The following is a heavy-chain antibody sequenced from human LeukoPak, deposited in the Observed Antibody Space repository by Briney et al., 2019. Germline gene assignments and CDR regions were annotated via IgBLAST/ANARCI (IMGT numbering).Heavy chain of an antibody. J-gene: IGHJ3*02. CDR1: GGSISSYY. CDR2: IYYSGST. Sequence: SETLSLTCTVSGGSISSYYWSWIRQPPGKGLECIGYIYYSGSTNYNPSLKSRVTISVDTSKNQFSLKLSSVTAADTAVYYFASASLSRDAFDIWGQGTMVTVSS. CDR3: ASASLSRDAFDI. V-gene: IGHV4-59*01.